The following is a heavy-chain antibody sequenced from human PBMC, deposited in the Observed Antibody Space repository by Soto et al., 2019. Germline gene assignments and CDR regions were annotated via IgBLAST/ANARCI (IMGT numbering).Heavy chain of an antibody. V-gene: IGHV3-30*18. D-gene: IGHD3-22*01. Sequence: QVQLVESGGGVVQPGRSLRLSCAASGFTFSSYGMHWVRQAPGKGLEWVAVISYDGSNKYYADSVKGRFTISRDNSKNTLYLQMNSLRAEDTAVYYCAKQGMIVVVSDAFDIWGQGTMVTVSS. CDR2: ISYDGSNK. CDR1: GFTFSSYG. CDR3: AKQGMIVVVSDAFDI. J-gene: IGHJ3*02.